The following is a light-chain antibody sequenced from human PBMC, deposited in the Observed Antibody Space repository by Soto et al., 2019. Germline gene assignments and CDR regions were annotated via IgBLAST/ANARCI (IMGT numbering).Light chain of an antibody. CDR1: QSISSW. CDR3: QQYNNWPRT. V-gene: IGKV1-5*01. Sequence: DIQMTQSLSTLSASVGDRITITCRASQSISSWLAWYQQKSGKAPKLLIYDASSLESGVPSRFSGSGSGTEFTLTISSLQSEDFAVYYSQQYNNWPRTFGQGTKVDVK. CDR2: DAS. J-gene: IGKJ1*01.